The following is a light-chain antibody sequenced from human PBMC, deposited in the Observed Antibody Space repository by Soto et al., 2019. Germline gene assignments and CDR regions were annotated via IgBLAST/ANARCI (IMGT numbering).Light chain of an antibody. CDR3: QQYNGYSLT. CDR2: EAS. J-gene: IGKJ1*01. V-gene: IGKV1-5*03. Sequence: DIQMTQSPSTLAASLGDRVTITCRARQSISSWLAWYQQKPGKAPKLLIYEASSLESGVPSRFSGSGSGTEFTLTISSLQPDDFVTYYCQQYNGYSLTFGQGTKVDIK. CDR1: QSISSW.